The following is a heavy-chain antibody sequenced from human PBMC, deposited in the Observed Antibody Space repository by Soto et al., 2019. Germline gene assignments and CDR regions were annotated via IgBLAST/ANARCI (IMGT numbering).Heavy chain of an antibody. CDR3: AKGGDFGDYAGENWVGP. J-gene: IGHJ5*02. CDR2: INSDGSHT. D-gene: IGHD4-17*01. CDR1: GFTFFAYW. V-gene: IGHV3-74*01. Sequence: EVQLVESGGGLVQPGGSLRLTCAASGFTFFAYWIHWVRQVPGKGLVWVSRINSDGSHTSYADSVRGRFTISRDNSKNTVYLQMDSLTAEETAVYFCAKGGDFGDYAGENWVGPWGQGRLVTVSS.